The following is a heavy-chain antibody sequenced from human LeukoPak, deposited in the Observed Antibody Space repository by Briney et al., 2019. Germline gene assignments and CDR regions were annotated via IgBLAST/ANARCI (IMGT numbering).Heavy chain of an antibody. D-gene: IGHD3-10*01. CDR3: ARGYGAFDI. Sequence: PSETLSLTCAVYGGSFSGNYWNWIRQPPGKGLEWIGEIKHSGSTNYNPSLKSRVTISVDTSKNQFSLKLSSVTAADTAVYYCARGYGAFDIWGQGTMVTVSS. J-gene: IGHJ3*02. V-gene: IGHV4-34*01. CDR2: IKHSGST. CDR1: GGSFSGNY.